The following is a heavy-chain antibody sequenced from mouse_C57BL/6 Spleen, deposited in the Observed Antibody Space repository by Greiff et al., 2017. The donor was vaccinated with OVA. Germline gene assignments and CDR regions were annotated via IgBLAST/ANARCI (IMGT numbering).Heavy chain of an antibody. D-gene: IGHD4-1*01. Sequence: QVQLQQSGPGLVQPSQSLSITCTVSGFSLTSYGVHWVRQSPGKGLEWLGVIWSGGSTDYNAAFISRLSISKDNSKSQVFFKMNSLQADDTAIYYCARLGRLYYYAMDYWGQGTSVTVSS. V-gene: IGHV2-2*01. CDR1: GFSLTSYG. CDR2: IWSGGST. J-gene: IGHJ4*01. CDR3: ARLGRLYYYAMDY.